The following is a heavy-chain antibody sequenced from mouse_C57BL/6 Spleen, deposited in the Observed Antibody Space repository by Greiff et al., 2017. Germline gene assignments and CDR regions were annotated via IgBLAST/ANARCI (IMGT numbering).Heavy chain of an antibody. V-gene: IGHV1-22*01. CDR2: INPNNGGT. J-gene: IGHJ1*03. Sequence: VQLQQSGPELVKPGASVKMSCKASGYTFTDYNMPWVKQSHGKSLAWIGYINPNNGGTSYNQKFKGKATLTVNKSSSTDYMELRSLTSEDSAVYYGARGGYDYRDGYFDVWGTGTTVTVSS. D-gene: IGHD2-4*01. CDR3: ARGGYDYRDGYFDV. CDR1: GYTFTDYN.